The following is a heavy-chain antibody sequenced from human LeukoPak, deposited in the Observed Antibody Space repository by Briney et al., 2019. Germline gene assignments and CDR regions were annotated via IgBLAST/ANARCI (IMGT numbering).Heavy chain of an antibody. Sequence: PGGSLRLSCAASGNYWMHWVRQAPGKGLEWVSSITRSSYYIYYADSVKGRFTISRDNAKNSLYLQMNSLRAEDTAVYYCARASSPAVGAPSYWGQGTLVTVSS. D-gene: IGHD1-26*01. CDR2: ITRSSYYI. CDR3: ARASSPAVGAPSY. V-gene: IGHV3-21*01. J-gene: IGHJ4*02. CDR1: GNYW.